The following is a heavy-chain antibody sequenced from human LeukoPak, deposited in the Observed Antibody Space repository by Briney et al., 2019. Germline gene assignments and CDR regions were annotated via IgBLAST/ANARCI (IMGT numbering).Heavy chain of an antibody. CDR1: GFTFSNYA. V-gene: IGHV3-30*18. J-gene: IGHJ5*02. CDR3: AKDYNERALDP. Sequence: QPGGSLRLSCAASGFTFSNYAMSWVRQAPGKGLEWVAVISYDGSNKYYADSVKGRFTISRDNSKNTLYLQMNSLRAEDTAVYYCAKDYNERALDPWGQGTLVTVSS. D-gene: IGHD3-10*01. CDR2: ISYDGSNK.